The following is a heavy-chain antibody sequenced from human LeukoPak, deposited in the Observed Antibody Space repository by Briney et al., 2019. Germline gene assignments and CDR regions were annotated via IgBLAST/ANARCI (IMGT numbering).Heavy chain of an antibody. V-gene: IGHV1-69*06. Sequence: SVKVSCKASGGTFSSYAISWVRQAPGQGFEWMGGIIPIFGTANYAQKFQGRVTITADKSTSTAYMELSSLRSEDTAVYYCASSSGVVAATDNWFDPWGQGTLVTVSS. CDR2: IIPIFGTA. J-gene: IGHJ5*02. CDR1: GGTFSSYA. D-gene: IGHD2-15*01. CDR3: ASSSGVVAATDNWFDP.